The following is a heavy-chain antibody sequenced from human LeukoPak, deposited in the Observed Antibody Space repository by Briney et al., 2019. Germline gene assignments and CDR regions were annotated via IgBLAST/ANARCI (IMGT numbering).Heavy chain of an antibody. J-gene: IGHJ4*02. V-gene: IGHV4-39*01. CDR1: GGSISSSGYY. D-gene: IGHD3-22*01. Sequence: SETLSLTCTVSGGSISSSGYYWGWIRQPPGKGLEWIGSIYYSGGTYYSASLRSRVTISADTSKNQFSLKLSSVTAADTAVYYCARRYYDSGGPLWWGQGTLVTVSS. CDR2: IYYSGGT. CDR3: ARRYYDSGGPLW.